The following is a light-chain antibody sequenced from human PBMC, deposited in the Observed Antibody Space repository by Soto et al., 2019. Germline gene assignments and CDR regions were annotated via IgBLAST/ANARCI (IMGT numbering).Light chain of an antibody. CDR2: GAS. CDR3: KQYNTSPWR. CDR1: QTVSSAY. V-gene: IGKV3-20*01. J-gene: IGKJ1*01. Sequence: DTVLTQSPGTLSLSPGERATLSCRASQTVSSAYLAWFQQKPGQAPRLLLYGASSRATGIPDRFSGGGSGTEFTLTISRVAAQDYAVYYCKQYNTSPWRVGQGTKVDMK.